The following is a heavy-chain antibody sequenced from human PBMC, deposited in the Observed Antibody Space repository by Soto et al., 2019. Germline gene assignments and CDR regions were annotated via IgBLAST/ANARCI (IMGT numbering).Heavy chain of an antibody. CDR3: ERSPGGDIVVVESYYSYCMDV. CDR1: GGTFSSYA. D-gene: IGHD2-15*01. V-gene: IGHV1-69*12. Sequence: QVQLVQSGAEVKKPGSSVKVSCKASGGTFSSYAISWVRQAPGQGLEWMGGIIPIFGTANYAQKFQGRVTITADESTSTAYMELSGMQSEDTAVYYWERSPGGDIVVVESYYSYCMDVWGQGTTVTVS. CDR2: IIPIFGTA. J-gene: IGHJ6*02.